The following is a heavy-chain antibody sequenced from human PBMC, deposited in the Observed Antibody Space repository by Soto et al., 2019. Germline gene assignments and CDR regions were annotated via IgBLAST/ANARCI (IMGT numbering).Heavy chain of an antibody. J-gene: IGHJ5*02. CDR3: ASNLVAAGVGWFDP. V-gene: IGHV4-4*02. D-gene: IGHD5-12*01. CDR2: IYHSGRT. Sequence: QVQLQESGPGLVRPSGTLSLTCAVSSGSFSSSYWWRWVRQPPGKGLEWIGEIYHSGRTNYNPSLRGRVTISVDKYKRQFSLKLSSVTAADTAVYYCASNLVAAGVGWFDPWGQGTLVTVSS. CDR1: SGSFSSSYW.